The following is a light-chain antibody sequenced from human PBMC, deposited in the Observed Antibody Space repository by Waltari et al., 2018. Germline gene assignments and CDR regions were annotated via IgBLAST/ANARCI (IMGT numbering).Light chain of an antibody. CDR1: SATIGRSP. Sequence: QSVLPQPPSASGTPGQRVTISCSGSSATIGRSPVSWYQQPAGTAPKLLIYSNNQRPSGVPDRFSGSKSGPTASLAISGLQSEDEAAYYCAAWDDSLDGWVFGGGTKLTVL. CDR2: SNN. V-gene: IGLV1-44*01. CDR3: AAWDDSLDGWV. J-gene: IGLJ3*02.